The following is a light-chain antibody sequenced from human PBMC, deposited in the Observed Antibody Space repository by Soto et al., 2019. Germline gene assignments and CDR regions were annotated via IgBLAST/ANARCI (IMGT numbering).Light chain of an antibody. CDR2: GAS. Sequence: EIVLTQSPGTLSLSPGDRATLSCSASQTVSSNFLAWYQQRPAQAPRLLIHGASTRATGITDRFSGSVSGTDFTLTISGLEPVDFAVYYCQQYVTSRTFGQGTKVEF. V-gene: IGKV3-20*01. J-gene: IGKJ1*01. CDR1: QTVSSNF. CDR3: QQYVTSRT.